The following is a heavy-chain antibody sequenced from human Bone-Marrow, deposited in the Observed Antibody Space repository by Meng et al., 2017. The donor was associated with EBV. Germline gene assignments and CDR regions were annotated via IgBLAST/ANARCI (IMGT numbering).Heavy chain of an antibody. J-gene: IGHJ4*02. CDR3: ASGSTAAGTDY. D-gene: IGHD6-13*01. CDR2: IYYSGST. Sequence: QLQELVPRLVKPSQPLSPTCAFSCGSSSSCGYYWSWIRQPPGKGLDWIGYIYYSGSTYYNPSLKSRVTISVDTSKNQFSLKLSSVTAADTAVYYCASGSTAAGTDYWGQGTLVTVSS. V-gene: IGHV4-30-4*01. CDR1: CGSSSSCGYY.